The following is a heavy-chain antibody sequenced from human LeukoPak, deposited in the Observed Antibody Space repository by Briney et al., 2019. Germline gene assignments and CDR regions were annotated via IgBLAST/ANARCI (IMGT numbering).Heavy chain of an antibody. V-gene: IGHV3-23*01. CDR3: AKGSRSYYYDSSGYYSYFDY. J-gene: IGHJ4*02. Sequence: PGGSLRLSCAASGFTFSQYSINWVRQAPGKGLEWVSAISGSGGSTYYADSVKGRFTISRDNSKNTLYLQMNSLRAEDTAVYYCAKGSRSYYYDSSGYYSYFDYWGQGTLVTVSS. CDR1: GFTFSQYS. CDR2: ISGSGGST. D-gene: IGHD3-22*01.